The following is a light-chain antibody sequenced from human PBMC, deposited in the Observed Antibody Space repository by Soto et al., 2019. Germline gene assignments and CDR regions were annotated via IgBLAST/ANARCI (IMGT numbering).Light chain of an antibody. CDR3: SSYYSSSTRV. V-gene: IGLV2-14*01. Sequence: QSALTQPASVSGSPGQSITISCTGTSSDVGGYNYVSWYQQHPGKAPKLMIYEVSNRPSGVSNRFSGSKSGNTASLTISGLQAEDEADYYRSSYYSSSTRVFGGGTKLTVL. CDR2: EVS. CDR1: SSDVGGYNY. J-gene: IGLJ3*02.